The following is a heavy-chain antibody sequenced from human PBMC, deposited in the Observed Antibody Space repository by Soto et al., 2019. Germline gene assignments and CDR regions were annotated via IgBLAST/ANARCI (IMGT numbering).Heavy chain of an antibody. CDR1: GGTFSSYT. CDR3: ARDLYAFDI. Sequence: QVQLVQSGAEVKKPGSSVKVSCKASGGTFSSYTISWVRQAPGQGLEWMGRSIPILGIAKYAQKFQGRLTITADKATSTAYMELSSLRSEDTAVYYCARDLYAFDIWGQGTMVTVSS. CDR2: SIPILGIA. V-gene: IGHV1-69*08. J-gene: IGHJ3*02.